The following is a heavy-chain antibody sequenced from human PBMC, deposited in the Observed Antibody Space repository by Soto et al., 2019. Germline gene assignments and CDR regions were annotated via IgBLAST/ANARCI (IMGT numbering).Heavy chain of an antibody. CDR1: GYTLTELS. V-gene: IGHV1-24*01. CDR2: FDPEDGET. J-gene: IGHJ4*02. CDR3: ATDYSRKYFYDGSGYLESGLN. D-gene: IGHD3-22*01. Sequence: GASVKVSCKVSGYTLTELSMHWVRQAPGKGLEWMGGFDPEDGETIYAQKFQGRVTMTEDTSTDTAYMELSSLRSEDTAVYYCATDYSRKYFYDGSGYLESGLNWGQGTLVPVSS.